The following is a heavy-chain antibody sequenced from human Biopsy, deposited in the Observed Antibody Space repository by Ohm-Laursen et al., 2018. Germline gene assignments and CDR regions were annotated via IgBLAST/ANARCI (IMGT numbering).Heavy chain of an antibody. D-gene: IGHD1/OR15-1a*01. CDR1: GFTISSYS. V-gene: IGHV3-48*01. CDR3: ARGRTGV. Sequence: SLRLSCAASGFTISSYSMNWVRQAPGKGLEWVSFISSGSSPIYYADSVKGRFTISRDDAKNSLYLQMNSLRAEDTAVYYCARGRTGVWGQGTLVTVSS. J-gene: IGHJ4*02. CDR2: ISSGSSPI.